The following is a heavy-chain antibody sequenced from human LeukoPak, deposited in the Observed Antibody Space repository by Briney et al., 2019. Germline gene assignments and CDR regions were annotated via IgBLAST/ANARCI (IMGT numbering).Heavy chain of an antibody. CDR1: GFTFSSYA. CDR3: ATYRQVLLPFES. D-gene: IGHD2-8*02. J-gene: IGHJ4*02. CDR2: ISGAAVTT. Sequence: GGSLRLSCVASGFTFSSYAMNWVRQAPGKGLEWVSGISGAAVTTYYTDSVRGRFTISRDNSKSTLSLQMNSLRAEDTAIYYCATYRQVLLPFESWGQGTLVTVSS. V-gene: IGHV3-23*01.